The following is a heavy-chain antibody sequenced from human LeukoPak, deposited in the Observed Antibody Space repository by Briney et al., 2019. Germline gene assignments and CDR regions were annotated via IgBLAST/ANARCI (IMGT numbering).Heavy chain of an antibody. CDR1: GFTFSNYW. Sequence: PGGSLRLSCAASGFTFSNYWMSWVRQAPEKGLEWVANIKQDGSEKHYVDSVKGRFTISRDNAKNSLFVQMNSLRGEDTAVYYCARMGPWRALDYRGQGTLVTVSS. CDR3: ARMGPWRALDY. V-gene: IGHV3-7*05. J-gene: IGHJ4*02. D-gene: IGHD1-26*01. CDR2: IKQDGSEK.